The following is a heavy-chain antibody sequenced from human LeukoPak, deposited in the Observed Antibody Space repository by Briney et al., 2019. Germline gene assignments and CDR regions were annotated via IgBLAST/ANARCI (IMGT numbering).Heavy chain of an antibody. Sequence: GGSLRLSCAASGFTFSSYAMHWVRQAPGKGLEWVAVISYDGSNKYYADSVKGRFTISRDSSKNTLYLQMNSLRAEDTAVYYCARGPGRYCSSTSCSHFDYWGQGTLVTVSS. J-gene: IGHJ4*02. CDR2: ISYDGSNK. CDR1: GFTFSSYA. D-gene: IGHD2-2*01. CDR3: ARGPGRYCSSTSCSHFDY. V-gene: IGHV3-30-3*01.